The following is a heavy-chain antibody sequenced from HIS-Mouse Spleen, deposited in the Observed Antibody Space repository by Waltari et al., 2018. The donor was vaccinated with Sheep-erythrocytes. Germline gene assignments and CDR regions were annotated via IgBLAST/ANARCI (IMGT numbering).Heavy chain of an antibody. Sequence: GTELEWVSGISWNSGSIGYADSVKGRFTISRDNAKNSLYLQMNSLRAEDTALYYCAKDIGTGLSYGMDVWGQGTTVTVSS. V-gene: IGHV3-9*01. CDR2: ISWNSGSI. CDR3: AKDIGTGLSYGMDV. D-gene: IGHD1-1*01. J-gene: IGHJ6*02.